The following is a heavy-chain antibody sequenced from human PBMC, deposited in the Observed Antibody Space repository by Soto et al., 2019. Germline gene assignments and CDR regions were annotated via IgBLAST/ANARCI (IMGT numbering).Heavy chain of an antibody. Sequence: SETLSLTCTVSGGSISSYYWSWIRQPPGKGLEWIGYIYYSGSTNYNPPLKSRVTISVDTSKNQFSLKLSSVTAADTAAYYCARDSRGGELPFNFDYWGQGTMVTVSA. D-gene: IGHD1-26*01. V-gene: IGHV4-59*01. CDR1: GGSISSYY. CDR3: ARDSRGGELPFNFDY. CDR2: IYYSGST. J-gene: IGHJ4*02.